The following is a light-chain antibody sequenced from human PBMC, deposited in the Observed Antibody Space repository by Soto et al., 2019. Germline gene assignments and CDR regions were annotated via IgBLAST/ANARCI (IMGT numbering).Light chain of an antibody. J-gene: IGKJ4*01. V-gene: IGKV3-15*01. Sequence: EIVMTQSPAPLSVSPGERATLSCRASQSVNSSLAGYQQRPGGAPRLLIYGASTRGAGIPARFSGSGSGTEFTRTISSLQSEDFAVYYCQLYNNWPPLTFGGGTKVDIK. CDR3: QLYNNWPPLT. CDR2: GAS. CDR1: QSVNSS.